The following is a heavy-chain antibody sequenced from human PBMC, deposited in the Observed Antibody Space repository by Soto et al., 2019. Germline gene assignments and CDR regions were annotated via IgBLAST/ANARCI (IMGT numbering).Heavy chain of an antibody. CDR2: ISAYNGNT. D-gene: IGHD5-18*01. CDR1: GYTFTSYG. J-gene: IGHJ6*02. CDR3: ARVDTAMVTNYCYGMDV. Sequence: QVQLVQSGAEVKKPGASVKVSCKASGYTFTSYGISWVRQAPGQGLEWMGWISAYNGNTNYAQKLQGRVTMTTDTSTSTAYKEVRSLRSDDTAVYYCARVDTAMVTNYCYGMDVWGQVTTVTVSS. V-gene: IGHV1-18*04.